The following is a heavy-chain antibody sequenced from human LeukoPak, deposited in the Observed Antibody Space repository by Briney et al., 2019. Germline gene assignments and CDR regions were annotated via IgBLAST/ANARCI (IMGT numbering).Heavy chain of an antibody. CDR2: IYYSGST. CDR3: ARGGTTVTPGLLWFDP. D-gene: IGHD4-17*01. CDR1: GGSISSHY. Sequence: SETLSLTCSVAGGSISSHYWSWIRQPPGKGLEWIGYIYYSGSTKYNPSLKSRVTISVDTSKNQFSLKLSSVTAADTAVYYCARGGTTVTPGLLWFDPWGQGTLVTVSS. J-gene: IGHJ5*02. V-gene: IGHV4-59*11.